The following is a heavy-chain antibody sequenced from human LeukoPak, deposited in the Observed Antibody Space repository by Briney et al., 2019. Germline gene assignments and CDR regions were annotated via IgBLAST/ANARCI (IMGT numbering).Heavy chain of an antibody. CDR1: GDSINSLDL. CDR2: IYDSGST. Sequence: SGTLSLTCTVSGDSINSLDLWSWVRQPPGKGLEWIGSIYDSGSTYYNPSLKSRVTISVDTSKNQFSLKLNSVTAADTAVYYCARHYGPWGQGTLVTVSS. V-gene: IGHV4-39*01. J-gene: IGHJ5*02. CDR3: ARHYGP. D-gene: IGHD3-10*01.